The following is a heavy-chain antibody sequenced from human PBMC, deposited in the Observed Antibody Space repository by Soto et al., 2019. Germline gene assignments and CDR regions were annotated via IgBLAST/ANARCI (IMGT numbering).Heavy chain of an antibody. J-gene: IGHJ6*03. CDR2: IKQDGSEK. CDR1: GFTFSSYW. D-gene: IGHD3-16*02. V-gene: IGHV3-7*01. CDR3: ARDDYIWGSYRDTYYYYYMDV. Sequence: PGGSLRLSCAASGFTFSSYWMSWVRQAPGKGLEWVANIKQDGSEKYYVDSVKGRFTISRDNAKNSLYLQMNSLRAEDTAVYYCARDDYIWGSYRDTYYYYYMDVWGKGTTVTVSS.